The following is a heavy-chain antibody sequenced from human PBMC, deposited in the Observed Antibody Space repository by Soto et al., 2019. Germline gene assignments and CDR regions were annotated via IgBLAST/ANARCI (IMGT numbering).Heavy chain of an antibody. CDR3: AKPTLPSGRTPVAGTFEN. CDR2: ISYDGSNK. J-gene: IGHJ4*02. Sequence: GGSLRLSCAASGFTFSSFGMHWVRQAPGKGLEWVAVISYDGSNKYYADSVRGRFTISRDNSKNTLYLQMNSLRAEDTAVFYCAKPTLPSGRTPVAGTFENWGQGTPVTVSS. CDR1: GFTFSSFG. D-gene: IGHD6-19*01. V-gene: IGHV3-30*18.